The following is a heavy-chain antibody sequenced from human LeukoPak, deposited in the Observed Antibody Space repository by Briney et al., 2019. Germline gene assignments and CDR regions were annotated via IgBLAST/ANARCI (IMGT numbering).Heavy chain of an antibody. V-gene: IGHV3-7*03. Sequence: GGSLRLSCVASGFSFNNYRMTWVRQAPGKGLEWVANIKQDGSEKQYVDSVKGRFAISRDNAKKSLYLQINTLRAEDAAVYYCVRGPHIAATSYWGQGTLVTVSS. J-gene: IGHJ4*02. CDR2: IKQDGSEK. D-gene: IGHD6-25*01. CDR1: GFSFNNYR. CDR3: VRGPHIAATSY.